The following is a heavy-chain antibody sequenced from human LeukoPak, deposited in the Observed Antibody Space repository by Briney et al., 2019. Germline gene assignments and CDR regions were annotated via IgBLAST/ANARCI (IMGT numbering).Heavy chain of an antibody. D-gene: IGHD5-24*01. CDR1: GHSLNEIS. CDR2: FDSEDGET. V-gene: IGHV1-24*01. CDR3: ATGATIPAGFDF. Sequence: ASVKVSCKVSGHSLNEISMYWVRQAPGKGLECMGVFDSEDGETIYAERFKGRLTLTGDTSTDTVYMDLSSLRPEDTAVYYCATGATIPAGFDFWGQGTLVTVSS. J-gene: IGHJ4*02.